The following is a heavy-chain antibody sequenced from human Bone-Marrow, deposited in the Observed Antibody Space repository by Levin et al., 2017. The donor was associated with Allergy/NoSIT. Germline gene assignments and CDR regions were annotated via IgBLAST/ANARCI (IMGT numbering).Heavy chain of an antibody. CDR2: IYSGGST. V-gene: IGHV3-53*01. CDR3: ARDLRGYSGYVYYGMDV. D-gene: IGHD5-12*01. J-gene: IGHJ6*02. Sequence: GGSLRLSCAASGFTVSSNYMSWVRQAPGKGLEWVSVIYSGGSTYYADSVKGRFTISRDNSKNTLYLQMNSLRAEDTAVYYCARDLRGYSGYVYYGMDVWGQGTTVTVSS. CDR1: GFTVSSNY.